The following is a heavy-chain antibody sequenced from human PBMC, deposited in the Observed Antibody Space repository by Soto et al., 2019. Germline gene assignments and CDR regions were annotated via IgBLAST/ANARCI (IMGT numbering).Heavy chain of an antibody. J-gene: IGHJ6*02. CDR1: GDSVSSNSAA. V-gene: IGHV6-1*01. CDR2: TYYRSKWYN. CDR3: ARDQQLNSYYYYGMDV. Sequence: QTLSLPCAISGDSVSSNSAARNWIRQSPSRGLEWLGRTYYRSKWYNDYAVSVKSRITINPDTSKNQFSLQLNSVTPEDTAVYYCARDQQLNSYYYYGMDVWGQGTTVNLSS. D-gene: IGHD6-13*01.